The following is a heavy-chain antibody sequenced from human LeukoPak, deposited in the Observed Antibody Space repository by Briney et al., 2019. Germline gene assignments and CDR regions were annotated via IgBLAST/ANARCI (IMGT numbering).Heavy chain of an antibody. CDR2: IIPIFGTA. CDR3: ARDLGPENWFDP. V-gene: IGHV1-69*13. Sequence: GASVKVSCKASGGTFSSYAISWVRQAPGQGLERMGGIIPIFGTANYAQKFQGRVTITADESTSTAYMELSSLRSEDTAVYYCARDLGPENWFDPWGQGTLVTVSS. J-gene: IGHJ5*02. CDR1: GGTFSSYA.